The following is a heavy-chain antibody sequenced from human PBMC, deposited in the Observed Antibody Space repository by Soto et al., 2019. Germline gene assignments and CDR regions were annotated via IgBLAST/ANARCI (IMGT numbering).Heavy chain of an antibody. J-gene: IGHJ4*02. CDR1: GGTFSSYA. CDR2: IIPIFGTA. Sequence: WASVKVSCKASGGTFSSYAISWVRQDPGQGLEWMGGIIPIFGTANYAQKFQGRVTITADESTSTAYMELSSLRSEDTAVYYCARGTSPSCSGVSCYVYFFDYWGQGTLVTVSS. CDR3: ARGTSPSCSGVSCYVYFFDY. D-gene: IGHD2-15*01. V-gene: IGHV1-69*13.